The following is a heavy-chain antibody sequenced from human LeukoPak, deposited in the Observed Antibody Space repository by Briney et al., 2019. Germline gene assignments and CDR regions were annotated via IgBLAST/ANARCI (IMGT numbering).Heavy chain of an antibody. CDR2: IGSSSSPI. V-gene: IGHV3-48*01. CDR3: ARPTTVALDY. Sequence: AGGSLRLSCAASGFTFSSYSMNWVRQAPGKGLEWVAYIGSSSSPIHYADSVKGRFTISRDNARNSLYLQMNSLRAEDTAVYYCARPTTVALDYWGQGTLVTVSS. J-gene: IGHJ4*02. CDR1: GFTFSSYS. D-gene: IGHD4-23*01.